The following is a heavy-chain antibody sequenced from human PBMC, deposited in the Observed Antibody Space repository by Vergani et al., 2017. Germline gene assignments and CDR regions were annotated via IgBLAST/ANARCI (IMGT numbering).Heavy chain of an antibody. D-gene: IGHD6-19*01. J-gene: IGHJ1*01. CDR3: ARGSIAVASFKFWVGYFQH. V-gene: IGHV4-34*01. CDR1: GGSFSGYY. CDR2: INHSGST. Sequence: QVQLQQWGAGLLKPSETLSLTCAVYGGSFSGYYWSWIRQPPGKGLEWIGEINHSGSTNYNPSLKSRVTISVDTSKNQFSLKLSSVTAADTALYYCARGSIAVASFKFWVGYFQHWGQGTLVTVSS.